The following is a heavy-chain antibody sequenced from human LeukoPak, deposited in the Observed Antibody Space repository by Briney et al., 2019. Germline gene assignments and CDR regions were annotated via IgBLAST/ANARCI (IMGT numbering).Heavy chain of an antibody. CDR3: ARDPDSLGYCSSTGCYAGVLDY. CDR1: GFTFSSYA. J-gene: IGHJ4*02. D-gene: IGHD2-2*01. V-gene: IGHV3-30*04. CDR2: ISYDGSNK. Sequence: PGGSLRLSCAASGFTFSSYAMHWVRQAPGKGLEWVAVISYDGSNKYYADSVKGRFTISRDNSKNTLYLQMNSLRAEDTAVYYCARDPDSLGYCSSTGCYAGVLDYWGQGTLVTVSS.